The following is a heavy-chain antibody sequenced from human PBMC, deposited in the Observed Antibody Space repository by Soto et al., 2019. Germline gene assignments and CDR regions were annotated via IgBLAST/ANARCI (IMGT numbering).Heavy chain of an antibody. CDR1: GGSFSGYY. CDR2: INHRGST. Sequence: PSETLSLTCAVYGGSFSGYYWTWIRQPPGKGLEWIGEINHRGSTNYNPSLKSRVTISLDTSKNQFSLKLSSVTAADTAVYYCARGGDPSGQGTPVTVSS. CDR3: ARGGDP. J-gene: IGHJ5*02. V-gene: IGHV4-34*01.